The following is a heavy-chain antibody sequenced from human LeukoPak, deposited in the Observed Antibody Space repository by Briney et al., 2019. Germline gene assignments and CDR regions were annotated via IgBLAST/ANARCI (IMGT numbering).Heavy chain of an antibody. D-gene: IGHD3-9*01. CDR2: MNPNSGNT. Sequence: ASVKVSCKASGYTFTSYDINWVRQATGQGLEWMGWMNPNSGNTGYAQKFQGRVTMTRNTSISTAYMELSSLRSEDTAVYYCAKRDYEFLTGYYAYFDYWGQGTLVTVSS. V-gene: IGHV1-8*01. J-gene: IGHJ4*02. CDR3: AKRDYEFLTGYYAYFDY. CDR1: GYTFTSYD.